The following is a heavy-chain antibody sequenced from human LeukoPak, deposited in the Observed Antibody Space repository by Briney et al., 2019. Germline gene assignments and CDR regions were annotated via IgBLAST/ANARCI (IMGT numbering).Heavy chain of an antibody. CDR3: ARGNYFGSGSFDN. V-gene: IGHV1-8*01. CDR1: GNTFSSYE. CDR2: MNPNSGNT. Sequence: GASMKVSCKASGNTFSSYEINWVRQATGQGLEWLGWMNPNSGNTGYAQKFQGRVTMTRNTSISTAYMELSSLRSEDTAVYYCARGNYFGSGSFDNWGQGTLVTVSS. D-gene: IGHD3-10*01. J-gene: IGHJ4*02.